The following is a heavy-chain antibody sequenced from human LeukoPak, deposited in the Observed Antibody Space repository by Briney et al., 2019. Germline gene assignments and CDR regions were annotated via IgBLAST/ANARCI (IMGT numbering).Heavy chain of an antibody. Sequence: PGGSLRLSCAVSGFTSSNAWMSWVRQAPGKGLEWVGRIKGKTDGRTRDYAAPVKGRFTISRDDSKNTLYLQMNSLKTEDTAVYYCTTFDYAAFLIWGQGTMVTVSS. CDR2: IKGKTDGRTR. J-gene: IGHJ3*02. CDR1: GFTSSNAW. CDR3: TTFDYAAFLI. V-gene: IGHV3-15*01. D-gene: IGHD4/OR15-4a*01.